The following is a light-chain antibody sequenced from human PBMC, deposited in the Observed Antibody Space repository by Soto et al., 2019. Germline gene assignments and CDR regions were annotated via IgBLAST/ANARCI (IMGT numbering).Light chain of an antibody. CDR3: CSYAGSYTLGV. J-gene: IGLJ3*02. V-gene: IGLV2-11*01. CDR2: DVT. Sequence: QSALTQPRSVSGSPGQSVTISCTGTSSDDGGYNLVSWYQQYPGRAPKRLIYDVTKRPSGVPDRFSGSKSGNTASLTISGLQAEDEADYYCCSYAGSYTLGVFGGGSKLTVL. CDR1: SSDDGGYNL.